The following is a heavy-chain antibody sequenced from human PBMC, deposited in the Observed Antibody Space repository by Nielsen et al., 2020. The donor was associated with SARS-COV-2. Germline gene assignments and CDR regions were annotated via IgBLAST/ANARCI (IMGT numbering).Heavy chain of an antibody. J-gene: IGHJ5*02. CDR1: GGSISSGSYY. Sequence: SETLSLTCTVSGGSISSGSYYWSWIRQPAGKGLEWIGRIYTSGSTNYNPSLKSRVTISVDTSKNQFSLKLSSVTAADTAVYYCARGDPAAWGQGTLVTVSS. V-gene: IGHV4-61*02. CDR2: IYTSGST. CDR3: ARGDPAA.